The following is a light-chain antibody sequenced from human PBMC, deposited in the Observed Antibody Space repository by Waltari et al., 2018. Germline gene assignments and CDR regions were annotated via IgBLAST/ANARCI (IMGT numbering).Light chain of an antibody. CDR1: QSVKNH. Sequence: DIQMTQYPSTLSACVGDRVTITCRASQSVKNHLAWYQQKPGKAPKVLIHKASRLESGVPSRFSGSGYGTEFTITISSLQPDDFATYYCQEYDSLPVTFGGGTKVEIK. V-gene: IGKV1-5*03. J-gene: IGKJ4*01. CDR2: KAS. CDR3: QEYDSLPVT.